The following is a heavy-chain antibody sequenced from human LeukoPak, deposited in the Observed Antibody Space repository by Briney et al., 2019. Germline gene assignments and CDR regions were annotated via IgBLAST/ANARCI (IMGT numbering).Heavy chain of an antibody. Sequence: LFCGSWGFTVTNSYMRWVRQAPAEWLGEGSLIYSGGRTYYTDAVTGVFTISRDNCKDTLYRPMKRPRAEDTAVYYCARDSSLSGFLYWGQGPLVTVSS. CDR1: GFTVTNSY. J-gene: IGHJ4*02. CDR2: IYSGGRT. CDR3: ARDSSLSGFLY. V-gene: IGHV3-53*05. D-gene: IGHD3-22*01.